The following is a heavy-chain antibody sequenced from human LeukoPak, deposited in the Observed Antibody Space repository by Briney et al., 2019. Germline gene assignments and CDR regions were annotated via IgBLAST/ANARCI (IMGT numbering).Heavy chain of an antibody. CDR3: ASHYYDSSGYYQSDY. J-gene: IGHJ4*02. CDR2: IYYSGST. D-gene: IGHD3-22*01. V-gene: IGHV4-59*01. Sequence: SETLSLTCSVSGGSISSYYWSWIRQPPGKGLEWIGYIYYSGSTNYNPSLKSRVTISVDTSKNQFSLKLSSVTAADTAVYYCASHYYDSSGYYQSDYWGQGTLVTVSS. CDR1: GGSISSYY.